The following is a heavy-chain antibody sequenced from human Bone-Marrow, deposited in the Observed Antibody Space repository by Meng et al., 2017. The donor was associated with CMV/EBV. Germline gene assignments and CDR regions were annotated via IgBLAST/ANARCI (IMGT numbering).Heavy chain of an antibody. D-gene: IGHD6-19*01. J-gene: IGHJ4*02. CDR2: IYSGGST. V-gene: IGHV3-66*02. CDR3: ARDKSSSGWPPEY. Sequence: GGSLRLSCAASEFTVSNNYMSWVRQAPGKGLEWVSVIYSGGSTYYADSVKGRFTISRDNSENTLYLQMNSLRAEDTAVYYCARDKSSSGWPPEYWGQGPRVTFSS. CDR1: EFTVSNNY.